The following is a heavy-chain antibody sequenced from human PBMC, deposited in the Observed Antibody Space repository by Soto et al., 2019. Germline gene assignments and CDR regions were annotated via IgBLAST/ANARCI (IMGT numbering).Heavy chain of an antibody. CDR2: INPSGGST. CDR3: ARAFDFWSGYLYAFDI. V-gene: IGHV1-46*01. D-gene: IGHD3-3*01. J-gene: IGHJ3*02. CDR1: GYTFINHA. Sequence: ASVKVSCKTSGYTFINHAINWVRQAPGQGLEWMGIINPSGGSTSYAQKFQGRVTMTRDTSTSTVYMELSSLRSEDTAVYYCARAFDFWSGYLYAFDIWGQGTMVTVSS.